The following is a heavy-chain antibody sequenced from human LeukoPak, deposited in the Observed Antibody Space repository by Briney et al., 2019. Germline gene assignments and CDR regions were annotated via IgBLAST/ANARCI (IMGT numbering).Heavy chain of an antibody. V-gene: IGHV4-59*01. Sequence: SETLSLTCTVSGGSMNTYYWSWIRQPPGKGLEWIGYIYFSGGTTNYTPSLKSRVTISVDTSKNQFSLKLRSVTAADTAVYYCARDLVVPARQARCFDPWGQGTLVTVSS. D-gene: IGHD2-8*02. CDR2: IYFSGGTT. CDR1: GGSMNTYY. J-gene: IGHJ5*02. CDR3: ARDLVVPARQARCFDP.